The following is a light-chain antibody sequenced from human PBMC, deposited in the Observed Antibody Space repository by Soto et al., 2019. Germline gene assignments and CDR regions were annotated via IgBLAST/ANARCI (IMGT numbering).Light chain of an antibody. Sequence: QLVLTQSPSASASLGASVKLTCTLSSGHSSYAIAWHQQQPEKGPRYLMKLNSDGSHSEGDGIPDRFSGSSSGAERYLTISRLQSEDEADYYCQTWGTGIQVFGGGTKLTVL. V-gene: IGLV4-69*01. J-gene: IGLJ2*01. CDR3: QTWGTGIQV. CDR2: LNSDGSH. CDR1: SGHSSYA.